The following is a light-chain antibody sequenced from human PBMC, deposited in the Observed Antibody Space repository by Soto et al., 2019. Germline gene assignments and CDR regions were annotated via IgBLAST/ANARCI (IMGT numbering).Light chain of an antibody. CDR1: QHVSSN. CDR3: QQYNNWPYT. J-gene: IGKJ2*01. V-gene: IGKV3-15*01. Sequence: EIVMTQSPATLSVSPGGSATLSCRASQHVSSNFAWYRQKPGQAPTLLIYRASTRATGIPARFSGRWSGTEFTLTISSLQSEDFAVYYCQQYNNWPYTFGQGTKLEIK. CDR2: RAS.